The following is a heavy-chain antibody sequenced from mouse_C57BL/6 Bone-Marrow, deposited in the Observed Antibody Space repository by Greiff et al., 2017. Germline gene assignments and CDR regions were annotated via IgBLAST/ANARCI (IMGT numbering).Heavy chain of an antibody. D-gene: IGHD1-1*01. CDR3: ARYYYGSSVAY. J-gene: IGHJ3*01. V-gene: IGHV1-54*01. CDR2: INPGSGGT. CDR1: GYAFTNYL. Sequence: VQLQQSGAELVRPGTSVKVSCKASGYAFTNYLIEWVKQRPGQGLEWIGVINPGSGGTNYNEKFKGKATLTADKSSSTAYMQLSSLTSEESAVYFCARYYYGSSVAYWGQGALDTVST.